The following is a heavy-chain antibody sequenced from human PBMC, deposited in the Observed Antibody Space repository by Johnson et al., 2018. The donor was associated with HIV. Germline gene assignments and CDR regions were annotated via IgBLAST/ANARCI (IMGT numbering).Heavy chain of an antibody. Sequence: QVQLVESGGGVVQPGRSLRLSCVASGFRFSSYAVHWVRQAPGKGLEWVAVISYDGSNKYYADSVKGRFTISRDNSKNTLYLQMNSLRAEDTAVYYCATCSDQVLLGGDVFDIWGQGTMVTVSS. V-gene: IGHV3-30*04. D-gene: IGHD3-16*01. CDR2: ISYDGSNK. CDR1: GFRFSSYA. CDR3: ATCSDQVLLGGDVFDI. J-gene: IGHJ3*02.